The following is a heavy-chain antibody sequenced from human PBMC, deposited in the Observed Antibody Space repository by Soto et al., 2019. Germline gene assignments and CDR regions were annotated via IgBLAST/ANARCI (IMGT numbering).Heavy chain of an antibody. D-gene: IGHD5-12*01. CDR1: GFTFSSYA. CDR3: AKEGGQRGYSGYDSVYSSSMDV. Sequence: PGGSLRLSCSASGFTFSSYAMSGVRQAPGKGLEWVAAVSGSGGSTYYADSVKGRFTISRDNSKHTLYLQMDSLRAEDTAVYYCAKEGGQRGYSGYDSVYSSSMDVWGKGPTVTVS. V-gene: IGHV3-23*01. CDR2: VSGSGGST. J-gene: IGHJ6*03.